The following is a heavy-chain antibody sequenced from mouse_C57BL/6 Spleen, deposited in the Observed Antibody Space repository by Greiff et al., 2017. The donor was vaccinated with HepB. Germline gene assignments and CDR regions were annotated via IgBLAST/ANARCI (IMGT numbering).Heavy chain of an antibody. Sequence: EVHLVESGGGLVKPGGSLKLSCAASGFTFSSYAMSWVRQTPEKRLEWVATISDGGSYTYYPDNVKGRFTISRDNAKNNLYLQMSHLKSEDTAMYYCARRPQGFAYWGQGTLVTVSA. J-gene: IGHJ3*01. CDR3: ARRPQGFAY. CDR2: ISDGGSYT. V-gene: IGHV5-4*03. CDR1: GFTFSSYA.